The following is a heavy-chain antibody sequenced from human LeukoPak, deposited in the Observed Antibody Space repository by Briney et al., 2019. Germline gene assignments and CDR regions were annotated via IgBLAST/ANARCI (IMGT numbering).Heavy chain of an antibody. V-gene: IGHV4-34*01. J-gene: IGHJ3*02. D-gene: IGHD2-21*01. CDR1: GGSFNGHF. CDR3: ARGYADSSDWAGDAFDI. CDR2: INDSGRT. Sequence: PSETLSLTCAVFGGSFNGHFWSWIRQPPGQGLEWIGEINDSGRTYVNPSFQSRLTMTVDTSRNQFSLNLSSVAAADTAVYFCARGYADSSDWAGDAFDIGGPGTMVSVSS.